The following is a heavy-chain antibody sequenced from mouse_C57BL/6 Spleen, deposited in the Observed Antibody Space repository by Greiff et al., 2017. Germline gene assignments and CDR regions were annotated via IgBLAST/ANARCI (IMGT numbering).Heavy chain of an antibody. V-gene: IGHV1-82*01. Sequence: QVQLKQSGPELVKPGASVKISCKASGYAFSSSWMNWVKQRPGKGLEWIGRIYPGDGDTNYNGKFKGKATLTADKSSSTAYMQLSSLTSEDSAVYFCARPLGYGSSVYAMDYWGQGTSVTVSS. J-gene: IGHJ4*01. D-gene: IGHD1-1*01. CDR1: GYAFSSSW. CDR3: ARPLGYGSSVYAMDY. CDR2: IYPGDGDT.